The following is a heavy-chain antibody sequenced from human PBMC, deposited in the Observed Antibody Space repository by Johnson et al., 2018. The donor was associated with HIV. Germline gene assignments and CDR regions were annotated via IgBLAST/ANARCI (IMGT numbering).Heavy chain of an antibody. V-gene: IGHV3-33*01. CDR3: ARQLKYYYDSSGYYYLSSAAFDI. Sequence: QVQLVESRGGVVQPGRSLRLSCTASGFTFGDYAMSWVRQAPGKGLEWVAVIWYDGSKKYYVESVQGRFTISRDNSKNTLYLQMNSLRAEDTAVYYCARQLKYYYDSSGYYYLSSAAFDIWGQGTLVTVSA. CDR1: GFTFGDYA. D-gene: IGHD3-22*01. CDR2: IWYDGSKK. J-gene: IGHJ3*02.